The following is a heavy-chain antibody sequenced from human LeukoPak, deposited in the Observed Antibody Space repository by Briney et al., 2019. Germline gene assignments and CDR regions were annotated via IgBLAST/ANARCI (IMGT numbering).Heavy chain of an antibody. D-gene: IGHD6-13*01. J-gene: IGHJ4*02. CDR2: IYYSGST. V-gene: IGHV4-59*01. Sequence: PSETLSLTCTVSGGSISSYYWSWIRQPPGKGLEWIGYIYYSGSTNYNPSLKSRVTISVDTSKNQFSLKLSSVTAADTAVYYCERGFYSSSWYLFDYWGQGTLVTVSS. CDR3: ERGFYSSSWYLFDY. CDR1: GGSISSYY.